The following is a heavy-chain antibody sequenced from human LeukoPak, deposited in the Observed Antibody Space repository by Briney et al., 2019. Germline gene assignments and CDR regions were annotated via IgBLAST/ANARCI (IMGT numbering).Heavy chain of an antibody. J-gene: IGHJ4*02. CDR2: ITVSGGNT. Sequence: PGASLRLSCAASGFTFTNYAMSWVRQAPGKGVEWVSAITVSGGNTYYAQSVKGRFTISRDNSKNTVFMQMNSLRAEDTAVYYCAKWGDYDVLTGSYVSDYWGQGTLVTVSS. D-gene: IGHD3-9*01. CDR3: AKWGDYDVLTGSYVSDY. V-gene: IGHV3-23*01. CDR1: GFTFTNYA.